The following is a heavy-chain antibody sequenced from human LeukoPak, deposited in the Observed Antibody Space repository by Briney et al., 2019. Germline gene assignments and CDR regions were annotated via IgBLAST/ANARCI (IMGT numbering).Heavy chain of an antibody. J-gene: IGHJ2*01. CDR1: GGSISSGGYS. V-gene: IGHV4-31*11. CDR3: ARGVVVVPAAIRYFDL. D-gene: IGHD2-2*02. Sequence: SQTLSLTCAVSGGSISSGGYSWSWIRQHPGKGLEWIGYIYYSGSTYYNPSLKSRVTISVDTSKNQFSLKLSSVTAADTAVYYCARGVVVVPAAIRYFDLWGRGTLVTVSS. CDR2: IYYSGST.